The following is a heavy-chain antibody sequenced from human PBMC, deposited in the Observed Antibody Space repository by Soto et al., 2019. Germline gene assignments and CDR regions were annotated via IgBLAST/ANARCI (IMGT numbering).Heavy chain of an antibody. Sequence: GESLKISCNGSGYSFPNYWIGWVRQMPGKGLEWMGSIYPSYSDTRYSLTFQGQVTISVDKSINTAYLQWSSLEASDSAMYYCPRHDICSTTICLNYFDPWGQGTLVTVSS. J-gene: IGHJ5*02. CDR3: PRHDICSTTICLNYFDP. D-gene: IGHD2-2*01. CDR1: GYSFPNYW. V-gene: IGHV5-51*01. CDR2: IYPSYSDT.